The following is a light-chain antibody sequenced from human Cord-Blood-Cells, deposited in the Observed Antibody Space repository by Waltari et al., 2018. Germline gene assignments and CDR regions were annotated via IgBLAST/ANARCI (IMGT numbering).Light chain of an antibody. CDR2: AAS. V-gene: IGKV1-9*01. J-gene: IGKJ4*01. CDR1: QGISSY. CDR3: QQLNSYPLT. Sequence: IQLTQSPSSLSASVGDRVNITCRASQGISSYLAWYQQKPEKAPKLLIYAASTLQSGVPSRFSGSGSGTDFTLTISSLQPEDFATYYCQQLNSYPLTFGGGTKVEIK.